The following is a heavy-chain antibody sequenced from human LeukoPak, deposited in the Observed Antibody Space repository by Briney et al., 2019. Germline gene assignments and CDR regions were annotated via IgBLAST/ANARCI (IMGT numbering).Heavy chain of an antibody. J-gene: IGHJ4*02. Sequence: ASAKVSCKASAYTFTAYFIHWVRQAPGQGLEWLGWMNPDSGDTKFAQKFQGRVTMTRDTSINTAYMEMSRLRSEDTAVYYCARGYGDYYFDNWGQGTPVTVSP. CDR2: MNPDSGDT. V-gene: IGHV1-2*02. D-gene: IGHD4-17*01. CDR3: ARGYGDYYFDN. CDR1: AYTFTAYF.